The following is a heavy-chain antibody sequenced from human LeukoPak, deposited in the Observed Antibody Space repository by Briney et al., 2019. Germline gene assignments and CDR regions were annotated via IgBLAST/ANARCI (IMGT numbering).Heavy chain of an antibody. J-gene: IGHJ4*02. D-gene: IGHD4-17*01. CDR1: GFTFDDYG. CDR2: INWNGGST. Sequence: PGGSLRLSCAASGFTFDDYGMSWVRQAPGKGLEWVSGINWNGGSTGYADSVKGRFTISRDNSKNTLYLQMNSLRAEDTAVYYCAKDYGPLSSYWGQGTLVTVSS. CDR3: AKDYGPLSSY. V-gene: IGHV3-20*04.